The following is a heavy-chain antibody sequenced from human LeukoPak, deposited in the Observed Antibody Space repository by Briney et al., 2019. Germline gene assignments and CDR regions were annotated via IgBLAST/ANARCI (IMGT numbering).Heavy chain of an antibody. CDR2: IYYSGST. CDR3: ARGSGFDAFDI. J-gene: IGHJ3*02. V-gene: IGHV4-59*01. Sequence: PSETLPLTCTVSGGSISSYYWSWIRQPPGKGLEWIGYIYYSGSTNYNPSLKSRVTISVDTSKNQFSLKLSSVTAADTAVYYCARGSGFDAFDIWGQGTMVTVSS. D-gene: IGHD3-10*01. CDR1: GGSISSYY.